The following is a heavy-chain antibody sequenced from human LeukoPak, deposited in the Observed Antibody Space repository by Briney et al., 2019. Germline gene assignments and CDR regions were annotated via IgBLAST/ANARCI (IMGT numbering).Heavy chain of an antibody. J-gene: IGHJ3*02. D-gene: IGHD3-22*01. CDR1: GYSFTSYW. CDR3: ARPNYYDSSGYYPGAFDI. Sequence: GESLKISCKGSGYSFTSYWIGWVRQMPGKGLEWMGNIYPGDSDTRYSPSFQGQVTISADKSISTAYLQWSSLKASDTAMYYCARPNYYDSSGYYPGAFDIWGQGTMVTVSS. V-gene: IGHV5-51*01. CDR2: IYPGDSDT.